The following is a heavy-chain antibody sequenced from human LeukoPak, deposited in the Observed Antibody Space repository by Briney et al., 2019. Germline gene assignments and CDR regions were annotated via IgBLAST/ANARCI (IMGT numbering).Heavy chain of an antibody. V-gene: IGHV3-21*01. Sequence: GGSLRLSCAASGFTFSSYSMNWVRQAPGKGLEWVSSISSSSSYIYYADSVKGRFTISRDNAKNSLYLQMNSLRAEDTAVYYCARDPGYSYGYDSYYFDYWGQGTLVTVSS. D-gene: IGHD5-18*01. CDR2: ISSSSSYI. CDR3: ARDPGYSYGYDSYYFDY. J-gene: IGHJ4*02. CDR1: GFTFSSYS.